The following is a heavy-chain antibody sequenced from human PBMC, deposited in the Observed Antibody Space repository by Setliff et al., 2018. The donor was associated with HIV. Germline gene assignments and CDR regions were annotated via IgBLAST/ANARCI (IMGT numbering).Heavy chain of an antibody. CDR3: ARARGPPLPVLDF. J-gene: IGHJ4*02. D-gene: IGHD3-10*01. CDR2: IYYRGSA. Sequence: KPSETLSLTCTVSGGSITTTNYYWGWVRQSPGKGLEWIGVIYYRGSAYYNLSLQSRVTLSVGTSKNSFSLHLTSVTAADTAVYFCARARGPPLPVLDFWGPGTLVTVSS. V-gene: IGHV4-39*07. CDR1: GGSITTTNYY.